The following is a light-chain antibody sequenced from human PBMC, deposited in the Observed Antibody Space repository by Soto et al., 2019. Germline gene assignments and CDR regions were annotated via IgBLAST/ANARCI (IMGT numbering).Light chain of an antibody. CDR2: WAS. Sequence: DIVMTQSPDSTAVSLGERATINCKSSESGFYNSNNQNYLAWYQQKPGQPPKRXIYWASTRESGVPDRFSGSGSGTDFTLTISSLQAADVAVYYCQQYYTTPLTFGGGTKVDIK. CDR1: ESGFYNSNNQNY. V-gene: IGKV4-1*01. CDR3: QQYYTTPLT. J-gene: IGKJ4*01.